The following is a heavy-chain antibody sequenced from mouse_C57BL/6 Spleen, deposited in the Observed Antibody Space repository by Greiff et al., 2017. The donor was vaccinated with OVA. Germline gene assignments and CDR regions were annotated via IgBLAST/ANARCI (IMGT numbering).Heavy chain of an antibody. CDR2: ISYDGSN. CDR3: ARGSNAEAMDY. D-gene: IGHD2-5*01. CDR1: GYSITSGYY. Sequence: ESGPGLVKPSQSLSLTCSVTGYSITSGYYWNWIRQFPGNKLEWMGYISYDGSNNYNPSLKNRISITRDTSKNQFFLKLNSVTTEDTATYYCARGSNAEAMDYWGQGTSVTVSS. J-gene: IGHJ4*01. V-gene: IGHV3-6*01.